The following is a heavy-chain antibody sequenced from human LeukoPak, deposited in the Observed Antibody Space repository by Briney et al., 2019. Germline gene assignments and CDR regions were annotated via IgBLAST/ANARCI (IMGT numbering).Heavy chain of an antibody. CDR3: ASWPPFTWIGIDY. V-gene: IGHV4-30-4*01. Sequence: SETLSLTYTVSGGSISSGDYYWSWIRQPPGKGLEWIGYTYYSGSTYYNPSLKSRVTISVDTSKNQFSLKLSSVTAADTAVYYCASWPPFTWIGIDYWGQGTLVTVSS. CDR2: TYYSGST. CDR1: GGSISSGDYY. D-gene: IGHD5-12*01. J-gene: IGHJ4*02.